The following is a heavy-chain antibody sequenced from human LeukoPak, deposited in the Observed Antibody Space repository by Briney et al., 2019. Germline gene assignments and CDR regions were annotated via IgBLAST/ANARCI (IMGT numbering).Heavy chain of an antibody. CDR2: INPNSGDT. V-gene: IGHV1-2*02. CDR3: ARGYHDSSDFEYFQH. D-gene: IGHD3-22*01. CDR1: GYTFTTYY. J-gene: IGHJ1*01. Sequence: ASVKVSCKASGYTFTTYYIHWVRQAPGQGLEWMAWINPNSGDTNFAQKFQGRVTMTRDTSISTVYMELSRLRSDDTAVFFCARGYHDSSDFEYFQHWGQGTLVTVSS.